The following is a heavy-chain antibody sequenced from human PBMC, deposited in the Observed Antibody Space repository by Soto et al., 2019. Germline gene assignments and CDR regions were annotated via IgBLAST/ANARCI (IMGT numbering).Heavy chain of an antibody. CDR2: LIPIFGTA. V-gene: IGHV1-69*06. D-gene: IGHD4-17*01. CDR1: GGTFSSYA. Sequence: QVQLVQSGAEVKKPGSSVKVSCKASGGTFSSYAISWVRQAPGQGLEWMGGLIPIFGTANYAQKFQGRVTITADKSTSTAYMELSSLRAEDTAVYYCARDQGYGDYPLFAYWGQGTLVTVSS. CDR3: ARDQGYGDYPLFAY. J-gene: IGHJ4*02.